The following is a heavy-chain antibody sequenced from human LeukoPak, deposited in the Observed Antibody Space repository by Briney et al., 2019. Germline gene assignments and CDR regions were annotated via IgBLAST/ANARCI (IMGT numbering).Heavy chain of an antibody. D-gene: IGHD2-8*01. V-gene: IGHV3-7*01. CDR1: GFTFSSYW. CDR2: IKQDGSEK. Sequence: GGSLRLSCAASGFTFSSYWMSWVRQAPGKGLEWVANIKQDGSEKYYVDSVKGRFTISRDNSKNTLYLQMNSLRAEDTAVYHCASNRNYYYMEVWGKGTTVTVSS. J-gene: IGHJ6*03. CDR3: ASNRNYYYMEV.